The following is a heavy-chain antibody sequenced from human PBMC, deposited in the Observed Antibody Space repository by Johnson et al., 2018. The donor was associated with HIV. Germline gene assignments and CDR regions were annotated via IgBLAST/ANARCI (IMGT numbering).Heavy chain of an antibody. V-gene: IGHV3-66*03. CDR3: ARTYYYDSSGYYSAFDI. D-gene: IGHD3-22*01. CDR1: GFTVSSNY. J-gene: IGHJ3*02. CDR2: IYSGGST. Sequence: EVQLVESGGGLIQPGGSLRLSCAASGFTVSSNYMSWVRQAPGKGLEWVSVIYSGGSTYYADSVKGRFTISRDNSKNTLYLQMGSLRAEDMAVYYCARTYYYDSSGYYSAFDIWGQGTMVTVSS.